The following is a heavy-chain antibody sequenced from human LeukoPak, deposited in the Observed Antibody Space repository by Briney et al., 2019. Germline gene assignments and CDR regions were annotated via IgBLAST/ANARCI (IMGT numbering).Heavy chain of an antibody. D-gene: IGHD3-22*01. CDR3: ARVTGYMIEDYFDY. J-gene: IGHJ4*02. V-gene: IGHV4-59*01. Sequence: PSETLSLTCSVSDGSFSNYYWTWIRQPPGKGLEWIGNIYYSGSTNYNPSLKSRVTISVKTSKNQFSLKLSSVTAADTAIYYCARVTGYMIEDYFDYWGQGTLVTVSS. CDR1: DGSFSNYY. CDR2: IYYSGST.